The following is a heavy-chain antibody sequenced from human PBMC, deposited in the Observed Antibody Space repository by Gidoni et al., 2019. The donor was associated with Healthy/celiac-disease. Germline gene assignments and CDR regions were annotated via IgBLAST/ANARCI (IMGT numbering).Heavy chain of an antibody. CDR1: GFTVSIHY. V-gene: IGHV3-53*04. Sequence: VQLVESGGGLVQPGGSLRLSCAASGFTVSIHYMRVVRQAPGKGVGWVAVIYSGGSTYYADSVKCRFTISRHNSKNTLYLQMNSLIAEDTAVYYCARDRYSSGYDYWGQVTLVTVSS. J-gene: IGHJ4*02. CDR3: ARDRYSSGYDY. CDR2: IYSGGST. D-gene: IGHD6-19*01.